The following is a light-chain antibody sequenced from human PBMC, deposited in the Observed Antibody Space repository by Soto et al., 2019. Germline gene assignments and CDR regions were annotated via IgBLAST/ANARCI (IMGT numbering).Light chain of an antibody. CDR2: DAY. Sequence: DIQMTQSPSTMSASVGDRVTITCRASQIIGSSLAWYQQKPGKAPKLLIYDAYTLKSGVASRFSSSELATVFTLTISSLQHDDSATYYCQQYYSYPYTFGQGTKLEIK. V-gene: IGKV1-5*01. CDR3: QQYYSYPYT. J-gene: IGKJ2*01. CDR1: QIIGSS.